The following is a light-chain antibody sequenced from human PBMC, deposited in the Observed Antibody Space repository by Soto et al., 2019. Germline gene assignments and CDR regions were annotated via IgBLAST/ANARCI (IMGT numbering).Light chain of an antibody. CDR2: DAS. CDR1: QSVSSY. CDR3: QQRSNWPGT. Sequence: EIVLTQSPATLSFPPGEGATVSCRASQSVSSYLAWYQQKPGQAPRLLIYDASNRATGIPARFSGSGSGTDFTLTISSLEPEDFAVYYCQQRSNWPGTFGQGTKVDIK. J-gene: IGKJ1*01. V-gene: IGKV3-11*01.